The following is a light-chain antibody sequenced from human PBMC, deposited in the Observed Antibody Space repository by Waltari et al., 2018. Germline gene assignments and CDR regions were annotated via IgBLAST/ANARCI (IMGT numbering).Light chain of an antibody. CDR2: LGS. CDR1: RSLLHTNDQNY. J-gene: IGKJ1*01. V-gene: IGKV2-28*01. Sequence: IVMTQSPISLPVTPGEPASISCRSSRSLLHTNDQNYLEWYLQKPGQSPQLLIYLGSNRAPGVPYRFRGRGSGTDFTLEISRVEAEDVCIYFCMQALQTPWTFGQGTKVEIK. CDR3: MQALQTPWT.